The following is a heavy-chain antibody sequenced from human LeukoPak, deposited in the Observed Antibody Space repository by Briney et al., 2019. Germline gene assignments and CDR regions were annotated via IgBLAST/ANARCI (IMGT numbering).Heavy chain of an antibody. CDR1: GYSFTSYW. CDR3: ARNGPYYYGMDV. J-gene: IGHJ6*04. CDR2: IDPSDSYT. Sequence: GESLKITCKGSGYSFTSYWISWVRQMPGKGLEWMGRIDPSDSYTNYSPSFQGHVTISADKSISTAYLQWSSLKASDTAMYYCARNGPYYYGMDVWGKGTTVTVSS. V-gene: IGHV5-10-1*01. D-gene: IGHD2-8*01.